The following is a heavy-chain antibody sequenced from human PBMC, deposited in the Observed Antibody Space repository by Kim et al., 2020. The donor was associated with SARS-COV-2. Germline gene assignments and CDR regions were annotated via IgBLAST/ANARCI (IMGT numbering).Heavy chain of an antibody. CDR1: GGSISSSSYY. Sequence: SETLSLTCTVSGGSISSSSYYWGWIRQPPGKGLEWIGSIYYSGSTYYNPSLKSRVTISVDTSKNQFSLKLSSVTAADTAVYYCARVRHSQQWLVGYTNAGWFDPGGQGTLVTVSS. CDR2: IYYSGST. V-gene: IGHV4-39*01. J-gene: IGHJ5*02. CDR3: ARVRHSQQWLVGYTNAGWFDP. D-gene: IGHD6-19*01.